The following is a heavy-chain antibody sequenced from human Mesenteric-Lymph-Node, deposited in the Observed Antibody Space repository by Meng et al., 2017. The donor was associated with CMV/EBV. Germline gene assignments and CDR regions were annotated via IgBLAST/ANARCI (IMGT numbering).Heavy chain of an antibody. Sequence: ASVKVSCKAPGYTFTTYDVNWVRQATGQGFEWMGWMIPNSANTGYAQKFQGRLTMTRNTSISTAYMDLSSLKSEDTAVYYCARDLTAAGDYGMDVWGQGTTV. CDR1: GYTFTTYD. CDR2: MIPNSANT. D-gene: IGHD6-13*01. V-gene: IGHV1-8*01. J-gene: IGHJ6*02. CDR3: ARDLTAAGDYGMDV.